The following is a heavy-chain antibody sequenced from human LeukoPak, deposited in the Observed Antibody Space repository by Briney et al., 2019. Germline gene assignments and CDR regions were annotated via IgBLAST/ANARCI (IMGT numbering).Heavy chain of an antibody. Sequence: PGGSLRLSCAASGFTFSSYAMSWVRQAPGKGLEWVSGISGSGGSTYYADSVRGRFTISRDNSKNTLYLQMNSLRADDMAVYYCAKEGFITMIVPFDYWGQGTLVTVSS. V-gene: IGHV3-23*01. J-gene: IGHJ4*02. CDR2: ISGSGGST. CDR3: AKEGFITMIVPFDY. CDR1: GFTFSSYA. D-gene: IGHD3-22*01.